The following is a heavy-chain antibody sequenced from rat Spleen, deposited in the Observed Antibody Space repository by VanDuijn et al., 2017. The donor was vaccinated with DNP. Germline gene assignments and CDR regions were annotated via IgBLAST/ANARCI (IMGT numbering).Heavy chain of an antibody. J-gene: IGHJ4*01. CDR1: GITFSDHN. D-gene: IGHD1-12*01. CDR2: ISYDGRDT. V-gene: IGHV5-7*01. Sequence: EVQLVESGGGLVQPGRSLKLSCVVSGITFSDHNMAWVRQAPKKGLEWVAIISYDGRDTYYRDSVKGRFTISRDNAKSSLYLQMDSRRSEDTAPYYCARHRTIMPYYYAMDAWGQGASVTVSS. CDR3: ARHRTIMPYYYAMDA.